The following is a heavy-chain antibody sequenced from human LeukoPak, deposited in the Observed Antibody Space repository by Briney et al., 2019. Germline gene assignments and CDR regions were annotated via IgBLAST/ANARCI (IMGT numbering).Heavy chain of an antibody. D-gene: IGHD6-19*01. V-gene: IGHV3-66*01. CDR1: GFTVSSNY. CDR2: IYSGGST. Sequence: AGGSLRLSCAASGFTVSSNYMSWVRQAPGKGLEWVSVIYSGGSTYYADSVKGRFTISRDNSNNTLYLQMNGLRVEDTAVYYCARDQQWAVAQNYFYVWTSGAKGPRSSSP. J-gene: IGHJ6*02. CDR3: ARDQQWAVAQNYFYVWTS.